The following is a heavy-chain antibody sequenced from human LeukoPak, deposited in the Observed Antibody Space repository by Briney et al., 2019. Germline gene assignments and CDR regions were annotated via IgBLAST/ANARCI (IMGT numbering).Heavy chain of an antibody. CDR3: ARSRGDSSSSYDY. CDR2: TYISGNI. CDR1: GGSISTYY. V-gene: IGHV4-4*07. D-gene: IGHD6-13*01. J-gene: IGHJ4*02. Sequence: PSETLSLTCTVSGGSISTYYWSWIRQPAGKGLEWIGRTYISGNIDYNPSLKSRVTMSVDTSKDQLSLKLSFVTAADTAVYYCARSRGDSSSSYDYWGQGTLVTVSS.